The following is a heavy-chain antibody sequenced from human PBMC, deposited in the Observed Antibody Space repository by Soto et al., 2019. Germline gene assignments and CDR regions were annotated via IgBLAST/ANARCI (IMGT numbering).Heavy chain of an antibody. CDR1: GGSISSGGYY. D-gene: IGHD3-16*01. CDR3: ARVRGGLWNWYFDL. J-gene: IGHJ2*01. Sequence: QVQLQESGPGLVKPSQTLSLTCTVSGGSISSGGYYWSWIRQHPGKGLEWIGYIYYSGSTYYNPSLKSRVTISVDTSKNQFSQKLSSVTAADTAVYYCARVRGGLWNWYFDLWGRGTLVTVSS. V-gene: IGHV4-31*03. CDR2: IYYSGST.